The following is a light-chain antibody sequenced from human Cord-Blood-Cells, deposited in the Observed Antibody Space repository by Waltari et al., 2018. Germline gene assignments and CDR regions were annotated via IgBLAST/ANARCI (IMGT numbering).Light chain of an antibody. J-gene: IGLJ1*01. Sequence: SSELTQDPAVSVALGQTVRITCQGDSLRSYYASWYQQKPGQAPVLVIYGTNNRPSGIPDRFSGSSSGNTASLTITGAQAEDEADYYCNSRDSSGNHHVFGTGTKVTVL. V-gene: IGLV3-19*01. CDR2: GTN. CDR3: NSRDSSGNHHV. CDR1: SLRSYY.